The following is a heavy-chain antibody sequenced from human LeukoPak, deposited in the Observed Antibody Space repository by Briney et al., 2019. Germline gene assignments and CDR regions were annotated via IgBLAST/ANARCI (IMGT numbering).Heavy chain of an antibody. Sequence: PGGSLRLSCAASGFAFSSSTMNWVRQAPGKGLEWVSSISSSRSYIYYADSVKGRFTISRDNAKNSLYLRMNSLRADDTAVYYCATLTDTNWFDPWGQGTLVTVSS. V-gene: IGHV3-21*01. CDR1: GFAFSSST. CDR2: ISSSRSYI. CDR3: ATLTDTNWFDP. J-gene: IGHJ5*02.